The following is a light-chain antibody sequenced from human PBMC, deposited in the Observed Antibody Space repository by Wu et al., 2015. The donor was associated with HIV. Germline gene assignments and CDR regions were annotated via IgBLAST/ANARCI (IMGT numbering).Light chain of an antibody. Sequence: AVRMTQSPSSLSASTGDRVTITCRASQQIGNYLAWYQQEPGKAPKLLISAATILQDGVPSRFSATESGIEFTLTINCLQSXDVATYYCQQYYTYPRTFGQGTKL. CDR1: QQIGNY. CDR2: AAT. V-gene: IGKV1-8*01. J-gene: IGKJ2*01. CDR3: QQYYTYPRT.